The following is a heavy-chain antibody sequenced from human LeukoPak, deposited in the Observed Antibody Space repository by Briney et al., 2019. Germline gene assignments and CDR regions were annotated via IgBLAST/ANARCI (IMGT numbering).Heavy chain of an antibody. CDR1: GFTFSSYA. Sequence: QPGGSLRLSCAASGFTFSSYAMHWVRQAPGKGLEWVAVISYDGSNKYYADSVKGRSTISRDNSKNTLYLQMNSLRAEDTAVYYCARDIQGYWGQGTLVTVSS. CDR2: ISYDGSNK. J-gene: IGHJ4*02. V-gene: IGHV3-30-3*01. CDR3: ARDIQGY. D-gene: IGHD2-21*01.